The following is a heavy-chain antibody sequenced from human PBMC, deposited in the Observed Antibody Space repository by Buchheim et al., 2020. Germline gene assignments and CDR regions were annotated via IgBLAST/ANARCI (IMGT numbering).Heavy chain of an antibody. CDR1: GGSFSGYY. V-gene: IGHV4-34*01. D-gene: IGHD2-2*01. Sequence: QVQLQQWGAGLLKPSETLSLTCAVYGGSFSGYYWSWIRQPPGKGLEWIGEINHSGSTNYNPSLKSRVTISVDTSKNQFSLKLSSVTAADTAVYYCARDQGTLYIVVPAARDAFDIWGQGT. CDR3: ARDQGTLYIVVPAARDAFDI. J-gene: IGHJ3*02. CDR2: INHSGST.